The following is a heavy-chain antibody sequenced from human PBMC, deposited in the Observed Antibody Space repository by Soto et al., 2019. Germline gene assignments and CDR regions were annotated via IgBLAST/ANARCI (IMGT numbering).Heavy chain of an antibody. CDR2: IYYSGST. CDR1: GGSISSYY. J-gene: IGHJ4*02. D-gene: IGHD2-15*01. Sequence: SETLSLTCTVSGGSISSYYSSWVRQPPGKGLEWIGYIYYSGSTNYNPSLKSRVTISVDTSKNQFSLKLSSVTAADTAVYYCARDSGYCSGGSCYSRVDYWGQGTLVTVSS. V-gene: IGHV4-59*01. CDR3: ARDSGYCSGGSCYSRVDY.